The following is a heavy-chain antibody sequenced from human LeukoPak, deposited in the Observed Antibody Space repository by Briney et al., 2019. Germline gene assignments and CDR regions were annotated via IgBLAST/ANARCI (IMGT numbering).Heavy chain of an antibody. CDR3: ARGSHRDGSAFDI. D-gene: IGHD5-24*01. Sequence: PGGSLRLSCAASGFTFSSYSMNWVRQAPGKGLEWVSSISSSSSYIYYADSVKGRFTISRGNAKDSLYLQMNSLRAEDTAVYYCARGSHRDGSAFDIWGQGTMVTVSS. CDR2: ISSSSSYI. CDR1: GFTFSSYS. J-gene: IGHJ3*02. V-gene: IGHV3-21*01.